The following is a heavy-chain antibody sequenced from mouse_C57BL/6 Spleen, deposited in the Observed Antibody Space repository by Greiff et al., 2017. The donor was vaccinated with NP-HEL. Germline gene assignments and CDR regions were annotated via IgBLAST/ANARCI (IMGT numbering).Heavy chain of an antibody. CDR3: ARGEFEGCLFDY. CDR1: GYTFTSYW. Sequence: VQLQQSGAELVRPGSSVKLSCKASGYTFTSYWMHWVKQRPIQGLEWIGNIDPSDSETHYNQKFKDKATLTVDKSSSTAYMQLSSLTTEDSAVYYCARGEFEGCLFDYWGQCTTLTVSS. CDR2: IDPSDSET. V-gene: IGHV1-52*01. J-gene: IGHJ2*01.